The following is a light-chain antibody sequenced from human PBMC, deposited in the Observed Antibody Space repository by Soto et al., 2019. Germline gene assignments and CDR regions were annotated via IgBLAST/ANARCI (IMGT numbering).Light chain of an antibody. Sequence: DIQMTQSPSSLSASVGDRVSITCQASQDISNHLNWYQHKPGKAPKILIYDASTLEKGVPSRFSGSGSGTDFTFTISSLQAEDVATYYCQQYDNRLPLTFGGGTKVEIK. CDR3: QQYDNRLPLT. V-gene: IGKV1-33*01. CDR2: DAS. CDR1: QDISNH. J-gene: IGKJ4*01.